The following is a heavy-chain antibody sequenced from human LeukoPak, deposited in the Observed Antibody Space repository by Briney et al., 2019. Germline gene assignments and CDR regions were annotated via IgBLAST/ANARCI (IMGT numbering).Heavy chain of an antibody. CDR3: ARGRGGEQLTTSDAFDI. V-gene: IGHV3-74*01. CDR1: GFSFSSHW. Sequence: GGSLRLSCAASGFSFSSHWMHWVRRAPGKGLVWVSRISSDGTTTTYADSVQGRFTISRDNAKNTLFLQMNGLTAEDTAVFYCARGRGGEQLTTSDAFDIWGQGTMVTVSS. CDR2: ISSDGTTT. D-gene: IGHD6-13*01. J-gene: IGHJ3*02.